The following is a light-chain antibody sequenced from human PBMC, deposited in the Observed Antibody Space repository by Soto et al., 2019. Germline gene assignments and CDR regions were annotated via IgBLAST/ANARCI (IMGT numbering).Light chain of an antibody. CDR2: DAS. CDR1: QSVSSY. CDR3: QQSSNWPRT. J-gene: IGKJ1*01. V-gene: IGKV3-11*01. Sequence: EIVLTQSPATLSLSPGERATLSCRASQSVSSYLAWYQQKPGQAPRLLIYDASNRATGVPVRFSGSGSGTDFTLTISSLEPEDFVVYYCQQSSNWPRTFGQGTKVDIK.